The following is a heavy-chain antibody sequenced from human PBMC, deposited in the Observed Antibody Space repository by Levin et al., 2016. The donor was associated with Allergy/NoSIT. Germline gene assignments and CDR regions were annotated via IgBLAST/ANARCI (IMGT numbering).Heavy chain of an antibody. V-gene: IGHV4-59*13. CDR1: GDSISNYY. CDR3: ARDGSRSYLNWFDP. D-gene: IGHD3-10*01. J-gene: IGHJ5*02. CDR2: IYNSGST. Sequence: SETLSLTCTVSGDSISNYYWSWIRQPPGKGLEWIGFIYNSGSTIYNPSLKSRVTISVDTSKNQFYLKLSSVTAADTAVYYCARDGSRSYLNWFDPWGQGTLVTVSS.